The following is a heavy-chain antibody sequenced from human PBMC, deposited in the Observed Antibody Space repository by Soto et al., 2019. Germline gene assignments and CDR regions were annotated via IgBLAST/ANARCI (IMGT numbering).Heavy chain of an antibody. D-gene: IGHD3-10*01. J-gene: IGHJ4*02. CDR1: GGSISSGGYY. CDR3: ARGTDYGSGGEAVDY. Sequence: QVQLQESGPGLVKPSQTLSLTCTVSGGSISSGGYYWSWIRQHPGKGLEWIGYIYYSGSTYYNPYLKSRVTISVDTSKNQFSLKLSSVTAADTAVYYCARGTDYGSGGEAVDYWGQGTLVTVSS. V-gene: IGHV4-31*03. CDR2: IYYSGST.